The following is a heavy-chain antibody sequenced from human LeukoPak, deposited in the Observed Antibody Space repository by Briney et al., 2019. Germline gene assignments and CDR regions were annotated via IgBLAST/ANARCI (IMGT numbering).Heavy chain of an antibody. CDR1: GGSFSGYY. CDR2: INHSGST. CDR3: ASRAVNYYGSGSYRSLVDY. D-gene: IGHD3-10*01. V-gene: IGHV4-34*01. Sequence: SETLSLTCAVYGGSFSGYYWSWIRQPPGKGLEWIGEINHSGSTNYNPSLKSRVTISVDTSKNQFSLKLSSVTAADTAVYYCASRAVNYYGSGSYRSLVDYWGQGTLVTVSS. J-gene: IGHJ4*02.